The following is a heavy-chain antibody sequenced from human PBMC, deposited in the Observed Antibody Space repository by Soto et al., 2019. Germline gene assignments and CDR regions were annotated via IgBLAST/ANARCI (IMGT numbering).Heavy chain of an antibody. Sequence: SETLSLTCTVSGDSIRDGGYYWAWIRQRPGQGLEWMGYIYFTGKANYNPSLENRLTMSVDMSRRQLYLRLISVTAADTAVYFCAKDPSPQPIPAVTPGWFDPWGQGIAVTVSS. V-gene: IGHV4-31*03. CDR3: AKDPSPQPIPAVTPGWFDP. CDR1: GDSIRDGGYY. J-gene: IGHJ5*02. D-gene: IGHD4-4*01. CDR2: IYFTGKA.